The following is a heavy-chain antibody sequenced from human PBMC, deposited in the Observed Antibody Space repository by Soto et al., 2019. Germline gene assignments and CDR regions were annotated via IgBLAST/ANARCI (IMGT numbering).Heavy chain of an antibody. CDR1: GFTFSSYG. CDR3: AKDQGPLLWFGELSAALNYYGMDV. D-gene: IGHD3-10*01. Sequence: PGGSLRLSCAASGFTFSSYGMHWVRQAPGKGLEWVAAISYDGSNKYYADSVKGRFTISRDNSKNTLYLQMNSLRAEDTAVYYCAKDQGPLLWFGELSAALNYYGMDVWGQGTTVTVSS. V-gene: IGHV3-30*18. J-gene: IGHJ6*02. CDR2: ISYDGSNK.